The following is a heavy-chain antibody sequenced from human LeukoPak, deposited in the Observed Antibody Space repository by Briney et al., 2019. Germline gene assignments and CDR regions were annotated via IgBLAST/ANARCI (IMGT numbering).Heavy chain of an antibody. CDR1: GFTFSSYA. CDR3: AKEERAAAGRDIEY. V-gene: IGHV3-23*01. J-gene: IGHJ4*02. Sequence: PGGSLRLSCAASGFTFSSYAMSWVRQAPGKGLEWVSAISGSGGSSYYADSVKGRFTISRDNSKSTLDLQMNSLRAEDTAVYYCAKEERAAAGRDIEYWGQGTLVTVSS. D-gene: IGHD6-13*01. CDR2: ISGSGGSS.